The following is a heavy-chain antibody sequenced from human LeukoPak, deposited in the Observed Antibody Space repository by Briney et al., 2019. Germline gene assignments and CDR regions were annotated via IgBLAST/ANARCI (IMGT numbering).Heavy chain of an antibody. CDR3: ARHLLGYCSGGNSYYFDF. CDR1: GGSISSTTYY. Sequence: PSETLSLTCTVSGGSISSTTYYWGWIRQPPGKGLEWIGSSYYSGSTYYNPSLKSRVTISVDTSKNQFSLKLSSVTAADTAVYYCARHLLGYCSGGNSYYFDFWGQGTLVTVSS. V-gene: IGHV4-39*01. CDR2: SYYSGST. D-gene: IGHD2-15*01. J-gene: IGHJ4*02.